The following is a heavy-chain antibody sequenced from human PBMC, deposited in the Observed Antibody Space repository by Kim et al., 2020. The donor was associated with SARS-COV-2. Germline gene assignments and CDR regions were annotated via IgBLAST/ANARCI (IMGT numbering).Heavy chain of an antibody. J-gene: IGHJ4*01. CDR3: ARRPAGFDW. Sequence: GSAYYNPSLRSRVTLSGDTSKNQFALKVNSVTAADTAVYYCARRPAGFDWWGHGTPVTVSS. CDR2: GSA. V-gene: IGHV4-34*01.